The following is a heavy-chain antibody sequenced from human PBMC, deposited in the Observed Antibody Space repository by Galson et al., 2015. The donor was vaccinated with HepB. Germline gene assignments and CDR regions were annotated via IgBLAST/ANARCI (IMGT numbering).Heavy chain of an antibody. D-gene: IGHD3-22*01. CDR2: INPNSGGT. J-gene: IGHJ4*02. Sequence: SVKVSCKASGYTFTGYFIHWVRQAPGQGLEWMGWINPNSGGTKFAQKFQGRVIMTRDTSISTAYMELTSLIFDDTAVYYCARGWGSSESYSGCLDYRGQGTLVTVSS. CDR3: ARGWGSSESYSGCLDY. CDR1: GYTFTGYF. V-gene: IGHV1-2*02.